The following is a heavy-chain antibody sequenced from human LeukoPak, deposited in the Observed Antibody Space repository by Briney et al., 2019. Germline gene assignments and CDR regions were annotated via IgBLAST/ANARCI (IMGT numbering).Heavy chain of an antibody. CDR1: GYTFTGYY. Sequence: ASVKVSCKASGYTFTGYYMHWVRQAPGQGLEWMGWINPNSGGTNYAQKFQGRATMTRDTSISTAYMELSRLRSDDTAVYYCARDWPGISLHFDLWGRGTLITVSS. CDR3: ARDWPGISLHFDL. V-gene: IGHV1-2*02. D-gene: IGHD2-15*01. J-gene: IGHJ2*01. CDR2: INPNSGGT.